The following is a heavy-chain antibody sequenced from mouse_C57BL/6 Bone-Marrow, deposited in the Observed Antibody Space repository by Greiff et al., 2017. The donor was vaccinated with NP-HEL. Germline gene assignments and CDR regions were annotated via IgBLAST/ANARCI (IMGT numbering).Heavy chain of an antibody. D-gene: IGHD2-12*01. CDR2: IYPGSGST. CDR3: ARSYRYYAMDY. J-gene: IGHJ4*01. CDR1: GYTFTSYW. V-gene: IGHV1-55*01. Sequence: VQLQQPGAELVKPGASVKMSCKASGYTFTSYWITWVKQRPGQGLEWIGDIYPGSGSTNYTETFKSKATLSGDTAYSTAYLQLSSLTSEDSAVYYCARSYRYYAMDYWGQGTSVTVSS.